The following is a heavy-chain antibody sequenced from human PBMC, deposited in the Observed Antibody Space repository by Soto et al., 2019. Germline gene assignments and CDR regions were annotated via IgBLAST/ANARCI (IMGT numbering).Heavy chain of an antibody. CDR3: ARGFSSSLNWFDP. J-gene: IGHJ5*02. V-gene: IGHV4-59*01. D-gene: IGHD6-13*01. CDR2: IYYSGST. CDR1: GGSISIYY. Sequence: QVQLQESGPGLVKPSETLSLTCTVSGGSISIYYWSWIRQPPGKGLEWIGYIYYSGSTNYNPSLKSRVTLSVDTSKNQFSLKLNSVNAADTAVYYCARGFSSSLNWFDPWGQGTLVTVSS.